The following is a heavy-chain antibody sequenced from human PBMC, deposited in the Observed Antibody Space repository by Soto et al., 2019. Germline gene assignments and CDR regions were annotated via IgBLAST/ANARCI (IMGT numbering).Heavy chain of an antibody. V-gene: IGHV5-51*01. CDR2: IYPGDSDT. Sequence: PGESLKISCKGSGYSFTSYWIGWVRQMPGKGLEWMGIIYPGDSDTRYSPSFQGQVTISADKSISTAYLQWSSLKASDTAMYYCARRPSLGHYYYGMDVWGQGTTVTVSS. CDR3: ARRPSLGHYYYGMDV. J-gene: IGHJ6*02. CDR1: GYSFTSYW.